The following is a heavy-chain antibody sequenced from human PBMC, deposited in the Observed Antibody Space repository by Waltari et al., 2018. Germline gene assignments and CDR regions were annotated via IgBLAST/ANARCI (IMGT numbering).Heavy chain of an antibody. V-gene: IGHV4-59*11. Sequence: QVQLQESGPGLVKPSETLSLTCTVSGGSLSSHYWSWIRQPPGKGLEWIGYIYDSGSTNYNPSLKSRVTISVDTSKNQFSLKLSSVTAADTAVYYCARSLDYGDPGHFDYWGQGTLVTVSS. D-gene: IGHD4-17*01. CDR2: IYDSGST. CDR1: GGSLSSHY. J-gene: IGHJ4*02. CDR3: ARSLDYGDPGHFDY.